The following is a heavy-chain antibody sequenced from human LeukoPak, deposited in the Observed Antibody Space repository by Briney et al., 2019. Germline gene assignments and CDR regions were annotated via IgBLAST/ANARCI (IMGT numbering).Heavy chain of an antibody. Sequence: PQTMSLTCAVDGGSFSGYYWSWIRQPPGKGLGWIGGINHSGSTNYNPSLKSRVTISVDTSKNQFSLKLSSVTAADTAVYICASRARQKAEIEELSAAINEDGYFDIWGQGTMVTVSS. D-gene: IGHD2-2*02. CDR2: INHSGST. CDR1: GGSFSGYY. CDR3: ASRARQKAEIEELSAAINEDGYFDI. J-gene: IGHJ4*01. V-gene: IGHV4-34*01.